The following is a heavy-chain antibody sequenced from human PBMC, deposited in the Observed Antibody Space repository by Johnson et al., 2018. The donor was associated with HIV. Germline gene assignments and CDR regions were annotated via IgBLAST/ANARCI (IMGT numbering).Heavy chain of an antibody. CDR1: GFTFDDYG. J-gene: IGHJ3*02. CDR2: INWNGGNT. CDR3: ARGGVGATLRAFDI. D-gene: IGHD1-26*01. V-gene: IGHV3-20*04. Sequence: VQLLESGGGFVQPGGSLRLSCAASGFTFDDYGMSWVRQVPGKGLEWVSSINWNGGNTRYADSVTGRFTISRENAKNSLYLQMNSLRAEDTALYYCARGGVGATLRAFDIWGQGTMVTVSS.